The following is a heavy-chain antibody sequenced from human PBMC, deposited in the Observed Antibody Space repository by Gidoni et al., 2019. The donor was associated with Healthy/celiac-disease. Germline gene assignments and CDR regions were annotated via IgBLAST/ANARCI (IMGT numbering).Heavy chain of an antibody. J-gene: IGHJ4*02. Sequence: QLQLQESGPGLVKPSETLSLTCTVSGGSTSSSSYYWGWIRQPPGKGLEWIGSIYYSGSTYYNPSLKSRVTISVDTSKNQFSLKLSSVTAADTAVYYCARDGGGDEVTEIDYWGQGTLVTVSS. CDR3: ARDGGGDEVTEIDY. D-gene: IGHD3-16*01. CDR1: GGSTSSSSYY. CDR2: IYYSGST. V-gene: IGHV4-39*07.